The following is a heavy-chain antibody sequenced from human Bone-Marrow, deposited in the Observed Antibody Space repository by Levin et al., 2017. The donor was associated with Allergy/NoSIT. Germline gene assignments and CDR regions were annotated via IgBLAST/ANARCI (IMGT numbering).Heavy chain of an antibody. V-gene: IGHV3-33*01. D-gene: IGHD6-6*01. CDR2: IWYDGSNK. CDR3: ARDGSSSAEGLEAFDS. CDR1: GFTFSSYG. Sequence: PGGSLRLSCAASGFTFSSYGMHWVRQAPGKGLEWVAVIWYDGSNKYYADSVKGRFTISRDNSKNTLYLQMNSLRAEDTAVYYCARDGSSSAEGLEAFDSWGQGTMVTVSS. J-gene: IGHJ3*02.